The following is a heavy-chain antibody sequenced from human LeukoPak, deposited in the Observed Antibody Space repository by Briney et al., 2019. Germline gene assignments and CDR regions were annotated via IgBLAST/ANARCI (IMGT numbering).Heavy chain of an antibody. D-gene: IGHD6-13*01. CDR2: ISSSSSYI. CDR3: ASGWGRIAAAGTGYYMDL. J-gene: IGHJ6*03. V-gene: IGHV3-21*01. Sequence: GGSLRLSCAASGFTFSSYSMNWVRQAPGKGLEWVSSISSSSSYIYYADSVKGRFTISRDNAKNSLYLQMNSLRAEDTAVYYCASGWGRIAAAGTGYYMDLWGKGTTVPVSS. CDR1: GFTFSSYS.